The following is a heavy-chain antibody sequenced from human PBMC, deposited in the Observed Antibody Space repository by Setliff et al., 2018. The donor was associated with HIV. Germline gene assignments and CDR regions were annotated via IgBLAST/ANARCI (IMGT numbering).Heavy chain of an antibody. Sequence: ASVKVSCKASGYTFTSYGITWVRQAPGQGLEWMGWISAYNGYTNYAQKLQGRVTMTTDTSTSTAYMELRSLRSDDTAVYYCARFIAVAGRFDYWGQGTLVTVST. CDR3: ARFIAVAGRFDY. D-gene: IGHD6-19*01. CDR1: GYTFTSYG. J-gene: IGHJ4*02. V-gene: IGHV1-18*01. CDR2: ISAYNGYT.